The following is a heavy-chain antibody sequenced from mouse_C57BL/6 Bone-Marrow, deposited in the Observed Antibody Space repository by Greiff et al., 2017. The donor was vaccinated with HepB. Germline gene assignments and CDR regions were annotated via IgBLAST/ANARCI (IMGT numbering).Heavy chain of an antibody. J-gene: IGHJ2*01. V-gene: IGHV1-69*01. CDR1: GYTFTSYW. CDR3: AFYYGYDEGFDY. CDR2: IDPSDSYT. D-gene: IGHD2-2*01. Sequence: VKLQQPGAELVMPGASVKLSCKASGYTFTSYWMHWVKQRPGQGLEWIGEIDPSDSYTNYNQKFKGKSTLTVDKSSSTAYMQLSSLTSEDSAVYYCAFYYGYDEGFDYWGQGTTLTVSS.